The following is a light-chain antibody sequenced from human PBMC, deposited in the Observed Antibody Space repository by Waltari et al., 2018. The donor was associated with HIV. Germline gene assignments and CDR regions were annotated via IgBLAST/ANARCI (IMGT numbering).Light chain of an antibody. CDR1: SPNIGSNY. Sequence: QSVLTQPPSASGTPGQRVTISCSGSSPNIGSNYVYWYQQPPGTAPKLLIYTNNQRPSGVPDRFSGSKSGTSASLAISGLRSEDEADYYCAAWNDRLSGYVFGTGTKVTV. CDR3: AAWNDRLSGYV. J-gene: IGLJ1*01. CDR2: TNN. V-gene: IGLV1-47*01.